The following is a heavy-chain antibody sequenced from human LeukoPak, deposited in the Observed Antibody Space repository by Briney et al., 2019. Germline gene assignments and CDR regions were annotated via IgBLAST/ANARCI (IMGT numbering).Heavy chain of an antibody. Sequence: ASVKVSCKASGYTFTGYYMHWVRQAPGQGLEWMGWINPNSGSTNYAQKFQGRVTMTRDTSISTAYMELSRLRSDDTAVYYCARAGRDYDFWSGYSGGDFDYWGQGTLVTVSS. CDR1: GYTFTGYY. V-gene: IGHV1-2*02. J-gene: IGHJ4*02. CDR2: INPNSGST. CDR3: ARAGRDYDFWSGYSGGDFDY. D-gene: IGHD3-3*01.